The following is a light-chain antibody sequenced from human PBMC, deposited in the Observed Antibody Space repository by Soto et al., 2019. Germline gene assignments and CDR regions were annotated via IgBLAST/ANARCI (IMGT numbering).Light chain of an antibody. CDR1: QGIRNN. CDR2: GTS. CDR3: QQLNSYPQT. V-gene: IGKV1-17*01. Sequence: DIQMTQSPSSLFASVGDRVTITCRASQGIRNNLGWYQQKPGKAPKRLIYGTSNLQYGAPSRFSGSGSGPDFTLTISSLQPEDSATYFCQQLNSYPQTFGQGTRLEIK. J-gene: IGKJ5*01.